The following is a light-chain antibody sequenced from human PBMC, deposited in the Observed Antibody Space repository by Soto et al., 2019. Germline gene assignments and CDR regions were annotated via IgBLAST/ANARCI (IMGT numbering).Light chain of an antibody. CDR1: STDIGAYNY. V-gene: IGLV2-14*01. CDR2: EVT. CDR3: NSYTTISNRV. Sequence: QSALTQPASVSGSPGQSITISCTGTSTDIGAYNYVSWYQQHPGKAPKLLIYEVTNRPSGVSNRFSGSKSGNTASLTISGLQAEDEANYYCNSYTTISNRVFGTGIKVTVL. J-gene: IGLJ1*01.